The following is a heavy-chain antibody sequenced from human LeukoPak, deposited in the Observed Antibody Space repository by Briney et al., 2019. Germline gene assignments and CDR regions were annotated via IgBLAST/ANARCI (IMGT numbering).Heavy chain of an antibody. CDR3: ARDYRPGGFQAELNY. D-gene: IGHD3-16*02. CDR2: IWYDGSNK. Sequence: GGSLRLSCAASGFTFSSYGMHWVRQAPGKGLEWVAVIWYDGSNKYYADSVKGRFTISRDNSKNTLYLQMNSLRAEDTAVYYCARDYRPGGFQAELNYWGQGTLVTVSS. CDR1: GFTFSSYG. J-gene: IGHJ4*02. V-gene: IGHV3-33*01.